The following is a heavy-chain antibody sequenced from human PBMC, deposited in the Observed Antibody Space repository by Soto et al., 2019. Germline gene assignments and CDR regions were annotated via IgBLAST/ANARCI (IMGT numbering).Heavy chain of an antibody. J-gene: IGHJ4*02. V-gene: IGHV3-23*01. D-gene: IGHD2-8*02. CDR3: ATPGLGTGRYFFHD. CDR2: ISASGGST. Sequence: EVQLLDSGGGLVQPGGSLRLSCVASGFTSSSCAMRWVRQAPGKGLEWVSGISASGGSTYYADSVKGRFTISRDNSKNTLYLQMNRLRAEDTGVYYWATPGLGTGRYFFHDWGQGTLVTVSS. CDR1: GFTSSSCA.